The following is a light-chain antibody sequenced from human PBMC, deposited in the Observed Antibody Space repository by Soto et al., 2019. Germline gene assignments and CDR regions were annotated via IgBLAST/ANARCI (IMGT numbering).Light chain of an antibody. CDR2: GAS. V-gene: IGKV3-15*01. Sequence: EIVMTQSPATLSVSPGERATLSCRASQSVSSNLAWYQQKPGQAPRLLIYGASTRANGIPARFSGSGSGTEFTLTISSLQYEDFAVYYCQQYNNWGETFGRGTKLGIK. J-gene: IGKJ2*01. CDR1: QSVSSN. CDR3: QQYNNWGET.